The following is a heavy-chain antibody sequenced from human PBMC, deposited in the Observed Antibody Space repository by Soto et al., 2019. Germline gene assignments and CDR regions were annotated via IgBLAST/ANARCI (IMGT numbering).Heavy chain of an antibody. J-gene: IGHJ4*02. CDR3: AANSGWYSFDY. V-gene: IGHV6-1*01. CDR2: SYYRSKWYN. D-gene: IGHD6-19*01. CDR1: GDSVPTNSPA. Sequence: PSQTLSLICDISGDSVPTNSPACTWIRRSRSRGLEWLRRSYYRSKWYNDYAVSVKNRITITPDTSKNQFSLQLNSVNPEDKAVYYCAANSGWYSFDYWGQGTLVTVSS.